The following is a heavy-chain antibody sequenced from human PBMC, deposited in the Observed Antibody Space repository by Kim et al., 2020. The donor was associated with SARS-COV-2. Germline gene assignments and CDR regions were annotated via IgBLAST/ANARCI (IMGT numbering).Heavy chain of an antibody. J-gene: IGHJ6*02. CDR3: ARAYYFAYGMDV. Sequence: YYHPSLTGRVTISVDTPKNQFSLKLSSVTAADTAVYYCARAYYFAYGMDVWGQGTTVTVSS. V-gene: IGHV4-31*02. D-gene: IGHD3-10*01.